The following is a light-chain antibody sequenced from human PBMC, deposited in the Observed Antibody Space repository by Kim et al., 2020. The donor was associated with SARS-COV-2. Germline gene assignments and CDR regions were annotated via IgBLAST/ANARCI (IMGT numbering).Light chain of an antibody. CDR1: SSNIGSNA. Sequence: GQRCTISCSGSSSNIGSNAVNWYQQHPGTAPKLLIYSDRQRPSGVLDRFSGSKSGTAASLAISGIQSEDEADYFCAAWEDSLNGVVFGGGTQLTVL. CDR2: SDR. J-gene: IGLJ2*01. CDR3: AAWEDSLNGVV. V-gene: IGLV1-44*01.